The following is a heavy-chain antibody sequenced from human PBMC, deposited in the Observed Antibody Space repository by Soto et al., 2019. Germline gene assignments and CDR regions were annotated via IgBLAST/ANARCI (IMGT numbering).Heavy chain of an antibody. Sequence: SETLSLTCTVSGGSISSYYWSWIRQPPGKGLEWIGYIYYSGSTNYNPSLKSRVTISVDTSKNQFSLKLSSVTAADTAVYYCARVPFSGSHPSDWGQGTLVTVSS. CDR3: ARVPFSGSHPSD. CDR2: IYYSGST. V-gene: IGHV4-59*01. J-gene: IGHJ4*02. CDR1: GGSISSYY. D-gene: IGHD1-26*01.